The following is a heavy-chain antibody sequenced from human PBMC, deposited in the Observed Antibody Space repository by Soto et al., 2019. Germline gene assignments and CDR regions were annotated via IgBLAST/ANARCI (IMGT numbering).Heavy chain of an antibody. V-gene: IGHV5-51*01. CDR1: GYSFTSYW. CDR2: IYPGDSDT. Sequence: HGESLKISCKGSGYSFTSYWIGWVRQMPGKGLDWMGIIYPGDSDTRYSPSFQGQVTISADKSISTAYLQWSSLKASDTAMYYCARHVADYDFWSGDGPNFDYWGQGTLVTVSS. CDR3: ARHVADYDFWSGDGPNFDY. D-gene: IGHD3-3*01. J-gene: IGHJ4*02.